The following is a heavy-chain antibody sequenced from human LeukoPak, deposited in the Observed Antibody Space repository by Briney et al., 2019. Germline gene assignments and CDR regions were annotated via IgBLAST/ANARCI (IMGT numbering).Heavy chain of an antibody. Sequence: SQTLSLTCTVSGVSISSGGYYWSWLRQHPGKGLEWIGYIYYSGSTYYNPSLKSRVTISVDTSKNQFSLKLSSVTAADTAVYYCARDYGNNWFDPWGQGTLVTVSS. J-gene: IGHJ5*02. D-gene: IGHD4-17*01. CDR2: IYYSGST. CDR1: GVSISSGGYY. CDR3: ARDYGNNWFDP. V-gene: IGHV4-31*03.